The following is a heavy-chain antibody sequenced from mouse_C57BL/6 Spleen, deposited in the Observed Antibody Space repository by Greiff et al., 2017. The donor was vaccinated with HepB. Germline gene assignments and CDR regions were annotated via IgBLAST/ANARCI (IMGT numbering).Heavy chain of an antibody. V-gene: IGHV1-62-2*01. CDR2: FYPGIGSI. CDR3: ARHEDYYGSSSWFAY. J-gene: IGHJ3*01. CDR1: GYTFTEYT. Sequence: VKLMESGAELVKPGASVKLSCKASGYTFTEYTIHWVKQRSGQGLEWIGWFYPGIGSIKYNEKFKDKATLTADKSSSTFYMELSRLTSEDSAVYCCARHEDYYGSSSWFAYWGQGTLVTVSA. D-gene: IGHD1-1*01.